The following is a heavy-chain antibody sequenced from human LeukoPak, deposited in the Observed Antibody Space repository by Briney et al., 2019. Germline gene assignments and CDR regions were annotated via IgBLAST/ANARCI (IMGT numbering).Heavy chain of an antibody. D-gene: IGHD6-19*01. Sequence: PGGSLRLSCAASGITFSTHAMTWVRQGPGKGLEWVSSIDYSGSGTFYADSVKGRFTISRDNSKDTMYLKMNSLAVEDTAVYYCAKAEYDSGWYKWFGPWGQGTLVTVSS. V-gene: IGHV3-23*01. J-gene: IGHJ5*02. CDR2: IDYSGSGT. CDR3: AKAEYDSGWYKWFGP. CDR1: GITFSTHA.